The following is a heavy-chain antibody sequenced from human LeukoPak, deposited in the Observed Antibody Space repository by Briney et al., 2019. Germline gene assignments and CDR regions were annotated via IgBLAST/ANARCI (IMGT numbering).Heavy chain of an antibody. CDR2: IYYSGST. V-gene: IGHV4-31*03. D-gene: IGHD3-22*01. Sequence: NSSETPSLTCTVSGGSISSGGYYWSWIRQHPGKGLEWIGYIYYSGSTYYNPSLKSRVTISVDTSKNQFSLKLSSVTAADTAVYXXAXXLLPPYYFDYWGQGTLVTVSS. CDR1: GGSISSGGYY. CDR3: AXXLLPPYYFDY. J-gene: IGHJ4*02.